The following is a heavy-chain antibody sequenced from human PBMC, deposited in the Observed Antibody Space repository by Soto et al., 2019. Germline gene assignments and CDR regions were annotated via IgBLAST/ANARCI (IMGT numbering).Heavy chain of an antibody. CDR1: GGSFSGYY. J-gene: IGHJ4*02. V-gene: IGHV4-34*01. CDR2: INHSGST. Sequence: QVQLQQWGAGLLKPSETLSLTCAVYGGSFSGYYWSWIRQPPGKGLEWIGEINHSGSTNYNPSLKSRVTISVDTSKNQFSLKLNSVTAADTAVYYCARGRIGSITMVRGVTQVHHSFDYWGQGTLVTVSS. CDR3: ARGRIGSITMVRGVTQVHHSFDY. D-gene: IGHD3-10*01.